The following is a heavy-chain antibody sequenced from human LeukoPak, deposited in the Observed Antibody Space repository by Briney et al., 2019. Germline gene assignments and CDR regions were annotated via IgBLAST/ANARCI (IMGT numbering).Heavy chain of an antibody. CDR2: IYYSGNT. J-gene: IGHJ4*02. V-gene: IGHV4-59*01. CDR1: GGSISPYY. D-gene: IGHD3-10*02. CDR3: ARSTGSTMFIDY. Sequence: SETLSLTCTVSGGSISPYYWSGIRQPPGKGLGWVGDIYYSGNTEYKPSVTSRVALSVHTSKNQFSLRLRSVTAAETAVYYCARSTGSTMFIDYWGPGTLVTVSS.